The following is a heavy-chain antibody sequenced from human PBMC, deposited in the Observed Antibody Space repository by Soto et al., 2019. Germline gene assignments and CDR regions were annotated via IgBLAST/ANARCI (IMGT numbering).Heavy chain of an antibody. D-gene: IGHD2-2*01. J-gene: IGHJ6*02. CDR3: ARGGYCSSTSCSRYNYAMDV. V-gene: IGHV4-34*01. Sequence: VSGGSLRVKKRSWIRQPPGKGLEWIGEINHSGSTNYNPSLKSRVTISVDTSKNQFSLKLSSVTAADTAVYYCARGGYCSSTSCSRYNYAMDVCGRATTV. CDR1: GGSLRVKK. CDR2: INHSGST.